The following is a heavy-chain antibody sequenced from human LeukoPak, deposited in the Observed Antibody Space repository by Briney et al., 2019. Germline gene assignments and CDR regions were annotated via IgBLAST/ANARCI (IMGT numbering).Heavy chain of an antibody. CDR2: ISVYNGNT. J-gene: IGHJ4*02. D-gene: IGHD6-13*01. CDR1: GYTFTNYG. CDR3: ARGGAGTHDD. Sequence: ASVKVSCKASGYTFTNYGISWVRQAPGQGLEWMGWISVYNGNTNYARKFQGRVTMTTDTSTSTAYMELRSLTSDDTAVYYCARGGAGTHDDWGQGTLVTVSS. V-gene: IGHV1-18*01.